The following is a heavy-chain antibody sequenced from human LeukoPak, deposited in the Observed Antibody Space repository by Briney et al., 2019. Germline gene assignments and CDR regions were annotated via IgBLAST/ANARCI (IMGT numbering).Heavy chain of an antibody. CDR2: IRSKANSYAT. CDR1: GFTFSGSA. Sequence: AGGSLRLSCAASGFTFSGSAMHWVRQASGKGLEWVGRIRSKANSYATSYAASVKGRFTISRDDSKNTTYLQMNSLKTEDTAVYYCTRPRNSSARFDPWGQGTLVTVSS. CDR3: TRPRNSSARFDP. V-gene: IGHV3-73*01. D-gene: IGHD6-25*01. J-gene: IGHJ5*02.